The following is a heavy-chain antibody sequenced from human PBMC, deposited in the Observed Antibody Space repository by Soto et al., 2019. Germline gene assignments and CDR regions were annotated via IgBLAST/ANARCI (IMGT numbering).Heavy chain of an antibody. CDR3: ARTPPPSGYWDSTSCQTWSDH. V-gene: IGHV1-18*01. CDR1: GFTFTHYG. CDR2: ISAYNGNT. D-gene: IGHD2-2*01. J-gene: IGHJ5*02. Sequence: QVQLVQSGAEVKQPGASVKVSCKASGFTFTHYGFSWVRQAPGQGLELMGWISAYNGNTYYAQKLQDRVTLTTDTTTSTVYMDLRSLRSDDTAMYYCARTPPPSGYWDSTSCQTWSDHWGQGTLVTVSS.